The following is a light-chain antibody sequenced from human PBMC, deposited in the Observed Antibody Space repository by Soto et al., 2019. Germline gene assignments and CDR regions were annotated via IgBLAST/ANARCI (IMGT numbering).Light chain of an antibody. J-gene: IGKJ4*01. V-gene: IGKV3-20*01. Sequence: ESVLTQSPGTLSLSPGERATLSCRASQSVITYLAGYQQKPGQAPRLLIYGASSRAPGIPDRFSGSGFGTDFTLTISRLEPEDVAVYYCQQYGSTPLTFGGGTKVEIK. CDR1: QSVITY. CDR2: GAS. CDR3: QQYGSTPLT.